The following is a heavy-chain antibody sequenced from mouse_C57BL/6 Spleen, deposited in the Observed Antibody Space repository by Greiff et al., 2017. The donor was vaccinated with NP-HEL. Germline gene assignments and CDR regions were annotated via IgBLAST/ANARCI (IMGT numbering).Heavy chain of an antibody. CDR1: GFTFSDYG. D-gene: IGHD2-5*01. CDR2: ISSGSSTI. V-gene: IGHV5-17*01. J-gene: IGHJ3*01. CDR3: ATSYSNYLAWFAC. Sequence: EVKLMESGGGLVKPGGSLKLSCAASGFTFSDYGMHWVRQAPEKGLEWVAYISSGSSTIYYADTVKGRFTISRDNAKNTLFLQMTSLRSEDTAMYYCATSYSNYLAWFACWGQGTLVTVSA.